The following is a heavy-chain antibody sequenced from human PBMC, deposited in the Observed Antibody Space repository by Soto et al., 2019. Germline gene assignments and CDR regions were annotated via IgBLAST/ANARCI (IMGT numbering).Heavy chain of an antibody. Sequence: QVQLVESGGGVVQPGRSLRLSCAASGFTFSTYAMHWVRQAPGKGLEWVAIISGDGINKYYADSVRGRFTISRDNSKKTVYLQMNSLSAEDTAVYYCAKVRERQNDAFDIWGQGTMVTVSS. CDR1: GFTFSTYA. D-gene: IGHD1-26*01. CDR3: AKVRERQNDAFDI. V-gene: IGHV3-30-3*01. J-gene: IGHJ3*02. CDR2: ISGDGINK.